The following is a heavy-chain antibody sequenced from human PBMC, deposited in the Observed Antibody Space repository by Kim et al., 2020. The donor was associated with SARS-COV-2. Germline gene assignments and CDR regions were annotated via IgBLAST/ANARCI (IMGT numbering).Heavy chain of an antibody. D-gene: IGHD3-3*01. CDR1: GGSFSGYY. CDR2: INHSGST. V-gene: IGHV4-34*01. CDR3: SRLLEWSHAIDY. J-gene: IGHJ4*02. Sequence: SETLSLTCAVYGGSFSGYYWSWIRQPPGKGLEWIGEINHSGSTNYNPSLKSRVTISVDTSKNQFSLKLSSVTAADTAVYYCSRLLEWSHAIDYWGQGTLV.